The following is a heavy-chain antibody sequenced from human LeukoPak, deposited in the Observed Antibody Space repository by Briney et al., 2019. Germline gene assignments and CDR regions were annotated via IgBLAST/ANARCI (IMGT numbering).Heavy chain of an antibody. V-gene: IGHV4-34*01. CDR1: GGSFSGYY. D-gene: IGHD2-15*01. CDR2: INHSGST. J-gene: IGHJ6*04. CDR3: ASRYCSGGSCYLSYYGMDV. Sequence: SETLSLTCAVYGGSFSGYYWSWIRQPPGKGLEWIGEINHSGSTNYNPSLKSRVTISVDTSKSQFSLKLSSVTAADTAVYYCASRYCSGGSCYLSYYGMDVWGKGTTVTVSS.